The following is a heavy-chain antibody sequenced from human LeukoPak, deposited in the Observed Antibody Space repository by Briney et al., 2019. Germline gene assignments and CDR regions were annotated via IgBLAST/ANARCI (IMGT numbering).Heavy chain of an antibody. V-gene: IGHV3-48*01. J-gene: IGHJ4*02. CDR2: ISSSSSSI. Sequence: GGSLRLSCAASGFTFSNDGMDWVRQAPGKGLEWISYISSSSSSIYYADSVKGRFTISRDNAKNSVFLQMNSLRAEDAAVYYCARGGAARPDYWGQGTLVTVSS. CDR1: GFTFSNDG. CDR3: ARGGAARPDY. D-gene: IGHD6-6*01.